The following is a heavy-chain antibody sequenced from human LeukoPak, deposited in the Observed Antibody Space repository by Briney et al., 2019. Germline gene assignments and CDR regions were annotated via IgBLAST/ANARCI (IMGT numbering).Heavy chain of an antibody. CDR1: GGPTSSATYR. J-gene: IGHJ5*02. CDR2: VYTNGTT. Sequence: SETLSLTCTVSGGPTSSATYRWTWIRQPAGKGLAWFGHVYTNGTTNLNPSLKGRLSMSPDPSKNQFSLKLTSVTAADTALYHCSRGRTIFGRLSNWFYPWGQGTPVTDSS. V-gene: IGHV4-61*09. CDR3: SRGRTIFGRLSNWFYP. D-gene: IGHD3-3*01.